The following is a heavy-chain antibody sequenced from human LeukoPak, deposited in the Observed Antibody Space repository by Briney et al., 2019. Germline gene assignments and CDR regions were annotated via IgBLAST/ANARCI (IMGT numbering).Heavy chain of an antibody. J-gene: IGHJ3*02. CDR2: INSDGSST. CDR1: GFTFSSYW. Sequence: PGGSLRLSCAASGFTFSSYWMHWVRQAPGKGLVWVSRINSDGSSTSYADPVKGRFTISRDNAKNTLYLQMNSLRAEDTAVYYCARDSQTTSAFDIWGQGTMVTVSS. V-gene: IGHV3-74*01. CDR3: ARDSQTTSAFDI. D-gene: IGHD1-1*01.